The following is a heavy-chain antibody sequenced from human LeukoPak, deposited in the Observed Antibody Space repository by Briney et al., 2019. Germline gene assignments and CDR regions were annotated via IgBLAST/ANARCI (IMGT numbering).Heavy chain of an antibody. Sequence: GGSLRLSCAASGFTFSSYSMNWVRQAPGKGLEWVSSISSSSSYIYYADSVKGRFTISRDNAKNSLYLQMNSLRAEDTAVYYCARATGYCTNGVCYKGFYYYYYMDVWGKGTTVTVSS. CDR2: ISSSSSYI. D-gene: IGHD2-8*01. CDR1: GFTFSSYS. CDR3: ARATGYCTNGVCYKGFYYYYYMDV. J-gene: IGHJ6*03. V-gene: IGHV3-21*01.